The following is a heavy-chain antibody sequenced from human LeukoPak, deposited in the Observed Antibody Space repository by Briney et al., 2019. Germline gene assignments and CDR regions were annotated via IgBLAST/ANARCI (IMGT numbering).Heavy chain of an antibody. CDR2: VIPIFGTA. Sequence: SVKVSCKASGGTFSSYAISWVRQSPGQGLEWMGGVIPIFGTANYAQKFQGRVTITTDESTSTAYMELSSLRSEDTAVYYCASRSYYDSSGYADYWGQGTLVTVSS. D-gene: IGHD3-22*01. J-gene: IGHJ4*02. CDR3: ASRSYYDSSGYADY. CDR1: GGTFSSYA. V-gene: IGHV1-69*05.